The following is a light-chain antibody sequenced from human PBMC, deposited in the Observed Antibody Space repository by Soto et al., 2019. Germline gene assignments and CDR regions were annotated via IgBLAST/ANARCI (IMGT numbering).Light chain of an antibody. Sequence: DIQMTQSPSSLSASVGDRVTITCRASQGSRNDLGWYQQKPGNAPKRLIYAASSLQSGVPSRFSGSGSGTEFTLTISSLQPEDFAVYYCQQRSYWPPITFGQGTRLEIK. J-gene: IGKJ5*01. CDR3: QQRSYWPPIT. CDR1: QGSRND. CDR2: AAS. V-gene: IGKV1-17*01.